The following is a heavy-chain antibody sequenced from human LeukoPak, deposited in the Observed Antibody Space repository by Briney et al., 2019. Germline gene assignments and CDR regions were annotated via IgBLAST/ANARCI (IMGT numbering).Heavy chain of an antibody. CDR1: GYTFTSYG. J-gene: IGHJ3*02. CDR2: ISAYNGNT. Sequence: ASVKVSCKASGYTFTSYGISWVRQAPGQGLEWMGWISAYNGNTNYAQKLQGRVTMTTDTSTSTAYMELRSLRSDDTAVYYCARGRNLILLWFGELPTLGAFDIWGQGTMVTVSS. CDR3: ARGRNLILLWFGELPTLGAFDI. V-gene: IGHV1-18*01. D-gene: IGHD3-10*01.